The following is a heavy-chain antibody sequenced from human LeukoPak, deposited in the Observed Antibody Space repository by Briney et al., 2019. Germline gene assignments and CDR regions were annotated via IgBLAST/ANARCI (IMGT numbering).Heavy chain of an antibody. CDR1: GGTFSSYA. CDR3: ARVKRVWRSSDATKPGYPGLYLDY. D-gene: IGHD3-9*01. CDR2: IIPIFGTA. Sequence: SVKVSCKASGGTFSSYAISWVRQAPGQGLEWMGRIIPIFGTANYAQKFQGRVTITTDESTSTAYMELSSLRSEDTAVYYCARVKRVWRSSDATKPGYPGLYLDYWGQGTLVTVSS. V-gene: IGHV1-69*05. J-gene: IGHJ4*02.